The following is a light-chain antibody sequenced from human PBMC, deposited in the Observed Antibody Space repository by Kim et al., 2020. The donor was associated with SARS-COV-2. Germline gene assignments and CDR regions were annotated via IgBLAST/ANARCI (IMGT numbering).Light chain of an antibody. CDR2: YDS. Sequence: APGKTARITCGGHNIGSKSVHWYQQTPGQAPVLVIYYDSDRPSGIPERFSGSNSGNTATLTISRVEAGDEADYYCQVWDSSSDHPVFGGGTQLTVL. V-gene: IGLV3-21*04. CDR3: QVWDSSSDHPV. CDR1: NIGSKS. J-gene: IGLJ3*02.